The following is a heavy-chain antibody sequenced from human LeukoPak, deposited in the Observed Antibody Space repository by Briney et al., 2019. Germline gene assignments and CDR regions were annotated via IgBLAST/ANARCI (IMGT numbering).Heavy chain of an antibody. CDR3: ARRSVDGVFDY. CDR2: TYYRSRWHS. CDR1: GDSVSSNSVA. V-gene: IGHV6-1*01. Sequence: SQTLSLTCAISGDSVSSNSVAWNWIRQSPSRGLEWLGRTYYRSRWHSDYALSVKSRMSINTDTSKNQFSLQLNSVTPEDTAVYYCARRSVDGVFDYWGQGTLVTVSS. J-gene: IGHJ4*02. D-gene: IGHD2-8*01.